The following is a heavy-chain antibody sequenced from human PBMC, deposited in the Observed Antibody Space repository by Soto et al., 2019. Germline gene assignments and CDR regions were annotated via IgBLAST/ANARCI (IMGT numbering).Heavy chain of an antibody. Sequence: PSETLSLTCTVSGGSISSSSYYWGWIRQPPGKGLEWIGSIYYSGSTYYNPSLKSRVTISVDTSKNQFSLKLSSVTAADTAAYYCASHRSYYYDSSGYLYYYYYGMDVWGQGTTVTVSS. CDR3: ASHRSYYYDSSGYLYYYYYGMDV. J-gene: IGHJ6*02. V-gene: IGHV4-39*01. D-gene: IGHD3-22*01. CDR1: GGSISSSSYY. CDR2: IYYSGST.